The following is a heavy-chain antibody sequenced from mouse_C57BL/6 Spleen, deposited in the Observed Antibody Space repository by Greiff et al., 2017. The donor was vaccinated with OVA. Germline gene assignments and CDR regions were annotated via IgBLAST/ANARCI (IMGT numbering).Heavy chain of an antibody. V-gene: IGHV5-16*01. J-gene: IGHJ3*01. Sequence: LQQSEGGLVQPGSSMKLSCTASGFTFSDYYMAWVRQVPEKGLEWVANINYDGSSTYYLDSLKSRFIISRDNAKNILYLQMSSLKSEDTATYYCARDEDYGRGPWFAYWGQGTLVTVSA. CDR2: INYDGSST. CDR1: GFTFSDYY. D-gene: IGHD2-4*01. CDR3: ARDEDYGRGPWFAY.